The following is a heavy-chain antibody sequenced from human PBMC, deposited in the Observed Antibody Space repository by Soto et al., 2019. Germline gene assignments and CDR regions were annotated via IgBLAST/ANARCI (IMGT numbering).Heavy chain of an antibody. CDR3: ARDPSGHPPLYRFDP. V-gene: IGHV4-59*01. CDR1: GDSISTYY. J-gene: IGHJ5*02. Sequence: SETLSLTCTVSGDSISTYYWHWIRLPPGKGLEWIGYIYYTGDTNYNPSLKSRVTISLGTSKNQFSLKLSSVTAADTAVYYCARDPSGHPPLYRFDPWGQGTLVTVSS. CDR2: IYYTGDT. D-gene: IGHD1-26*01.